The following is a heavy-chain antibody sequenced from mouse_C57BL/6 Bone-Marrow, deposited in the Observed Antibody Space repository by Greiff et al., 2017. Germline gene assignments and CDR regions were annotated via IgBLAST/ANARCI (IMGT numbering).Heavy chain of an antibody. CDR1: GFTFSSYG. CDR3: ARQRAYGRKYYFDY. CDR2: ISSGGSYI. J-gene: IGHJ2*01. Sequence: EVQLVESGGDLVKPGGSLKLSCAASGFTFSSYGMSWVRQTPDKRLEWVATISSGGSYIYYPDSVKGRFTISRDNAKNTLYLQMSSLKSEDTAMYYCARQRAYGRKYYFDYWGQGTTLTVSS. D-gene: IGHD1-1*01. V-gene: IGHV5-6*01.